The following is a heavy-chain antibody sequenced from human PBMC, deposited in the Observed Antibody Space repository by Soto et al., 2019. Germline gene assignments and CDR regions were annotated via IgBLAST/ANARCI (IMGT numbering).Heavy chain of an antibody. CDR2: ISGSGGST. V-gene: IGHV3-23*01. CDR3: AKAHIVVVRAAIWHDAFDI. CDR1: GFTFSSYA. D-gene: IGHD2-2*02. J-gene: IGHJ3*02. Sequence: EVQLLESGGCLVQPGGSLRLSCAASGFTFSSYAMSWVRQAPGKGLEWVSVISGSGGSTYYADSVRGRFTISRDNSQNTLYLQMNSLRDEDTAVYYCAKAHIVVVRAAIWHDAFDIWGQGTMVTVSS.